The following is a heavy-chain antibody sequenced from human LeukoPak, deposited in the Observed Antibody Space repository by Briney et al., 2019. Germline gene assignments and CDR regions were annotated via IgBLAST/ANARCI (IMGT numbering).Heavy chain of an antibody. Sequence: GGSLRLSCAASGFTVSSNYMSWVRQAPGKGLEWVSVIYSGGSTCYADSVKGRFTISRDNSKNTLYLQMNSLRAEDTAVYYCAAFYGDYSNPTDYWGQGTLVTVSS. CDR1: GFTVSSNY. CDR2: IYSGGST. V-gene: IGHV3-53*01. J-gene: IGHJ4*02. D-gene: IGHD4-11*01. CDR3: AAFYGDYSNPTDY.